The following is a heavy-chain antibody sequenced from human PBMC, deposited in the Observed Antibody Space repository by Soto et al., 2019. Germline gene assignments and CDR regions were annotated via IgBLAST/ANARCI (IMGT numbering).Heavy chain of an antibody. V-gene: IGHV1-69*13. CDR3: ASSYGSGSYYYYYYGMDV. CDR2: IIPIFGTA. D-gene: IGHD3-10*01. Sequence: SVKVSCKASGGTFSSYAISWVRQAPGQGLEWMGGIIPIFGTANYAQKFQGRVTITADESTSTAYMELSSLRSEDTAVYYCASSYGSGSYYYYYYGMDVWGQGTTVTVSS. J-gene: IGHJ6*02. CDR1: GGTFSSYA.